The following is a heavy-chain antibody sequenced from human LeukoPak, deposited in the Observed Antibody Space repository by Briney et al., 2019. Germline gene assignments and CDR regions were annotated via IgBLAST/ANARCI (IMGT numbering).Heavy chain of an antibody. V-gene: IGHV4-4*09. CDR1: DRPLNNSF. CDR2: IHTSGST. CDR3: ANSYDGKIVPFDN. Sequence: SDTLSLTCTIPDRPLNNSFSNWVRQPPGKGLEWIAYIHTSGSTNYNHAFESRVTLSVVTSNSQFSLRLNSMTASDAAVYCCANSYDGKIVPFDNWGQGTLVTVSS. D-gene: IGHD4-23*01. J-gene: IGHJ4*02.